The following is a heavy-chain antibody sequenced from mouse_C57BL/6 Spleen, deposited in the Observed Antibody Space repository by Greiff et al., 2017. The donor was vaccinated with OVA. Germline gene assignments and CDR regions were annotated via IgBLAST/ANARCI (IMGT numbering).Heavy chain of an antibody. J-gene: IGHJ4*01. D-gene: IGHD3-2*02. Sequence: QVQLQQPGAELVRPGSSVKLSCKASGYTFTSYWMDWVKQRPGQGLEWIGNIYPSDSETHYNQKFKDKATLTVDKSSSTAYMQLSSLTSEDSAVYYGARDSSGYIEGYCAMDYWGQGTSVTVSS. V-gene: IGHV1-61*01. CDR1: GYTFTSYW. CDR2: IYPSDSET. CDR3: ARDSSGYIEGYCAMDY.